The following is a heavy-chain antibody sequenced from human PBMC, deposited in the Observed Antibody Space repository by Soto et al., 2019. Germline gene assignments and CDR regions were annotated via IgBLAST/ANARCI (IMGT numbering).Heavy chain of an antibody. CDR3: ATVRRTTSFDY. J-gene: IGHJ4*02. CDR1: GFTFSNYE. V-gene: IGHV3-64*01. CDR2: ISNNGAHT. Sequence: GGSLRLSCAASGFTFSNYEMHWVRQAPGKGLEYVSGISNNGAHTDYAKSVKGRFTISRDNSENTLYLQMSSLRAEDMAVYYCATVRRTTSFDYWGQGTLVTVSS. D-gene: IGHD1-7*01.